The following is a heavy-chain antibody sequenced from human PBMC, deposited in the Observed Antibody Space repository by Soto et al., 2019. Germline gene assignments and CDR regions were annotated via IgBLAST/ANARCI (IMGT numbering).Heavy chain of an antibody. Sequence: QVQLVQSGAEVKKPGSSVKVSCKASGGTFNTYAFSWVRQAPGQGFEWMGGIIPVFRTPDYAQRFQGRVTTLADKSKSTDYMELSSMRYEDTVVYYCARDKERQSLGGNYSSAMDVWGQGTTVTVSS. D-gene: IGHD3-16*01. J-gene: IGHJ6*02. CDR1: GGTFNTYA. CDR2: IIPVFRTP. V-gene: IGHV1-69*14. CDR3: ARDKERQSLGGNYSSAMDV.